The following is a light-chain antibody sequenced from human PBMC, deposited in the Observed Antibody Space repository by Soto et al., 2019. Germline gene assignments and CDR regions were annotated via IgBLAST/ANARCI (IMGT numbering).Light chain of an antibody. J-gene: IGKJ3*01. CDR3: QQYNTSPLT. CDR2: GAS. CDR1: QSVSSN. Sequence: ETVMTQSPATLSVSPGERATLSCRASQSVSSNLAWYQQKPGQAPRLLIYGASTRATAIPARFSGSGSGTEFTLTISSLQSEDFAVYYCQQYNTSPLTFGPGTKVDIK. V-gene: IGKV3-15*01.